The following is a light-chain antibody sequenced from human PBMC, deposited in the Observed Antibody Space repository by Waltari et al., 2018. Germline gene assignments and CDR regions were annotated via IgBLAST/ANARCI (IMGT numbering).Light chain of an antibody. J-gene: IGKJ4*01. CDR1: QSVSSN. Sequence: EIVMTQSPATLSVSPGERATLSCRASQSVSSNLAWYQQRPGQAPRLLIYGSSTRATVIPARCSGSGSGTEFTLTISSLQSEDFAVYYCQQYDNWPPLTFGGGTKVEI. CDR2: GSS. V-gene: IGKV3-15*01. CDR3: QQYDNWPPLT.